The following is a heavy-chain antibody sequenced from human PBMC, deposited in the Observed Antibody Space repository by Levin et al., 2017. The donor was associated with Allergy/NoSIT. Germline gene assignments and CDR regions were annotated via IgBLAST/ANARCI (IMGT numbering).Heavy chain of an antibody. J-gene: IGHJ3*02. Sequence: SETLSLTCTVSGGSITNYYWSWIRQPPGKGLDWIGYIYYTGSTNYNPSLTSRLTISVDTSKNQFSLKLSSLTAADTAVYYCARLGRGESGAFDIWGQGTMVTVSS. V-gene: IGHV4-59*01. D-gene: IGHD2-21*01. CDR2: IYYTGST. CDR1: GGSITNYY. CDR3: ARLGRGESGAFDI.